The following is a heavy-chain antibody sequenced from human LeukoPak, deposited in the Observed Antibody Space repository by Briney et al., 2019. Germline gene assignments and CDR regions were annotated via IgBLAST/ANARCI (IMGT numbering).Heavy chain of an antibody. Sequence: PGGSLRLSCAASGFTFSSYAMSWVRQAPGKGLEWVSAISGSGGTTDYADSVKGRFTISRDNSKNTLYLQMSSLRAEDTAVYYCAKEPREYCSSTSCPNWIDPWGQGTLVTVSS. J-gene: IGHJ5*02. CDR2: ISGSGGTT. D-gene: IGHD2-2*01. CDR3: AKEPREYCSSTSCPNWIDP. V-gene: IGHV3-23*01. CDR1: GFTFSSYA.